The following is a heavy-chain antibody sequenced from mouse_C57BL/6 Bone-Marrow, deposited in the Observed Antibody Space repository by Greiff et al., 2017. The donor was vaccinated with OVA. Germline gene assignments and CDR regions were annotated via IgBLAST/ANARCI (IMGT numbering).Heavy chain of an antibody. CDR2: ISSGSSTS. D-gene: IGHD2-4*01. Sequence: EVKLMESGGGLVKPGGSLKLSCAASGFTFSDYGMHWVRQAPEKGLEWVAYISSGSSTSYYADTVKGRFTISRDNAKNTLFLQMTSLRSEDTAMYYCARHDYDEGFDYWGQGTTLTVSS. CDR3: ARHDYDEGFDY. J-gene: IGHJ2*01. V-gene: IGHV5-17*01. CDR1: GFTFSDYG.